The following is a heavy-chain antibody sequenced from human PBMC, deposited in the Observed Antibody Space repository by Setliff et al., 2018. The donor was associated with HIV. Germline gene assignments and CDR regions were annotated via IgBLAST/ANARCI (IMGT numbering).Heavy chain of an antibody. Sequence: ASVKVSCKVSGYTFSGYYFHWVRQAPGQGLEWMGWINPNSGGTNYAQKFHGRVTMTTDTSISTAYMVLSRLRSDDAAMYYCASSGGYPDYFDYWGQGTPVTVSS. D-gene: IGHD1-26*01. J-gene: IGHJ4*02. CDR3: ASSGGYPDYFDY. CDR2: INPNSGGT. CDR1: GYTFSGYY. V-gene: IGHV1-2*02.